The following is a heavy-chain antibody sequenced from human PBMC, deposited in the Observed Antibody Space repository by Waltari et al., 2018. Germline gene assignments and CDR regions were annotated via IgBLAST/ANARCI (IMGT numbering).Heavy chain of an antibody. J-gene: IGHJ4*02. CDR1: GYSISSGYY. CDR2: IYHSGST. V-gene: IGHV4-38-2*01. D-gene: IGHD3-3*01. CDR3: ARHGTIFGLADY. Sequence: QVQLQESGPGLVKPSETLSLTCAVSGYSISSGYYWGWIRQPPGKGLEWIGSIYHSGSTYDNPSLKSRVTISVDTSKNQFSLKLSSVTAADTAVYYCARHGTIFGLADYWGQGTLVTVSS.